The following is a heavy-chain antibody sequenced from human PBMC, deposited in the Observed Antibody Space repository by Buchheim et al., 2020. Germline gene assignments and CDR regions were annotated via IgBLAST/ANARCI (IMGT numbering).Heavy chain of an antibody. CDR1: GDSISAYY. J-gene: IGHJ4*02. Sequence: QVQLQESGPGLVKPSETLSLTCSISGDSISAYYWSWIRQPAGKGLEWIGRIYASGTTSYNPSLKRRVTMSVDTSKNQFSLKVYSVTAADTAVYYWARGSGIFDSTGHQDYYFTHWGQGTL. CDR2: IYASGTT. D-gene: IGHD2/OR15-2a*01. CDR3: ARGSGIFDSTGHQDYYFTH. V-gene: IGHV4-4*07.